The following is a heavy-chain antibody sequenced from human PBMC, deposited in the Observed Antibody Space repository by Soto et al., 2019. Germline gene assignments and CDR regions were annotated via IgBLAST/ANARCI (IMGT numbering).Heavy chain of an antibody. V-gene: IGHV4-34*01. CDR2: INHSGST. CDR1: GGSFSGYY. Sequence: PSETLSLTCAVYGGSFSGYYWSWIRQPPGKGLEWIGEINHSGSTNYNPSLKSRVTISVDTSKNQFSLKLSSVTAADTAVYYCARYVGGLVSLDYWGQGTLVTVSS. J-gene: IGHJ4*02. CDR3: ARYVGGLVSLDY. D-gene: IGHD6-19*01.